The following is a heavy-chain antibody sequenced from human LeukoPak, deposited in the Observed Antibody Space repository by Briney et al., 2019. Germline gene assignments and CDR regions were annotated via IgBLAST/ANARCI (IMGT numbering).Heavy chain of an antibody. D-gene: IGHD3-10*01. CDR2: INPNSGGT. CDR1: GYTFTGYY. CDR3: ARVTYGSGTYGAFDY. J-gene: IGHJ4*02. Sequence: ASVKVSCKASGYTFTGYYMHWVRQAPGQGLEWMGWINPNSGGTNYAQKFQGRVTMTRDTSISTAYMELSRLRSDDTAVYYCARVTYGSGTYGAFDYWGQGTLVTVSS. V-gene: IGHV1-2*02.